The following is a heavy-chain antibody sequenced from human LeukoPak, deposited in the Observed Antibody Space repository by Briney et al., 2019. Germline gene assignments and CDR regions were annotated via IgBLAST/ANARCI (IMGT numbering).Heavy chain of an antibody. D-gene: IGHD5-12*01. CDR3: ARGRGYSGYEAIDY. CDR2: IWYDGSNK. V-gene: IGHV3-33*01. J-gene: IGHJ4*02. Sequence: GRSLRLSCAASGFNFSSYGMHWVRQAPGKGLEWVSVIWYDGSNKYYADSVKGRFTISRDNSKNTLYLQMNSLRAEDTAVYYYARGRGYSGYEAIDYWGQGTLVTVSS. CDR1: GFNFSSYG.